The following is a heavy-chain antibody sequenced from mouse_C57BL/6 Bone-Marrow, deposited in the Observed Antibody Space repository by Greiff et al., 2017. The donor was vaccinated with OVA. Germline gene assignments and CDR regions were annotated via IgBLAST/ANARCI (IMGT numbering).Heavy chain of an antibody. CDR2: IRNKPNGSTT. D-gene: IGHD1-1*01. V-gene: IGHV7-3*01. CDR1: GFTFTNYY. CDR3: ARYNGGVAVDYLDY. Sequence: DVQLVESGGGLVQPGDSLSLSCAASGFTFTNYYMSWVRQPPGKALEWLAFIRNKPNGSTTEYSASVKGRFTISRDNSQSILYLQMNALRAEDSATYYCARYNGGVAVDYLDYWGQGTALTVSS. J-gene: IGHJ2*01.